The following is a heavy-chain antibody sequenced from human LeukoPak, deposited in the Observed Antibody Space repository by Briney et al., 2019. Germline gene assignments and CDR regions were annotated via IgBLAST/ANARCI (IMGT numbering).Heavy chain of an antibody. V-gene: IGHV3-48*03. Sequence: PGGSLRLSCAASGFTFSSYEMNWVRQAPGKGLGWVSYISSSGSTIYYADSVKGRFTISRDNAKNSLYLQMNSLRAEDTAVYYCARDTSGYSYGLTLTFDYWGQGTLVTVSS. D-gene: IGHD5-18*01. CDR3: ARDTSGYSYGLTLTFDY. CDR1: GFTFSSYE. J-gene: IGHJ4*02. CDR2: ISSSGSTI.